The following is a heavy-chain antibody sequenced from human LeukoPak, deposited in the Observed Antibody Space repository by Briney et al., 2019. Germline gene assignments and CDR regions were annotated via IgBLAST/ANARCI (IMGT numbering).Heavy chain of an antibody. CDR3: ARDLSYYDSSGSGDY. D-gene: IGHD3-22*01. Sequence: GGSLRLSCAASGFTFSSYWMLWVRQAPGKGVVWVSRINSDGSSTSDADSVKGRFTISRDNAKNTLYLQMNSLRAEDTAVYYCARDLSYYDSSGSGDYWGQGTLVTVSS. CDR2: INSDGSST. J-gene: IGHJ4*02. V-gene: IGHV3-74*01. CDR1: GFTFSSYW.